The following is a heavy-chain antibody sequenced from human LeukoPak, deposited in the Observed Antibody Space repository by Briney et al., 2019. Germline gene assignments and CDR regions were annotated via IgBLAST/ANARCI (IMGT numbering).Heavy chain of an antibody. V-gene: IGHV1-2*02. CDR3: ARVSVRGVIRYNWFDP. D-gene: IGHD3-10*01. Sequence: ASVKVSCKASGYTFTGYYMHWVRQAPGQGLEWMGWINPNSGGTNYAQKFQGRVTMTRDTSISTAYMELSRLRSDDTAVYYCARVSVRGVIRYNWFDPWGQGTLVTVSS. CDR1: GYTFTGYY. CDR2: INPNSGGT. J-gene: IGHJ5*02.